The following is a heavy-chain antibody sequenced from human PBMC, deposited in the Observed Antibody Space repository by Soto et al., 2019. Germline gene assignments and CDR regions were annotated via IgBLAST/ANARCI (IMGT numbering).Heavy chain of an antibody. CDR3: AKSRGSGSYFNPSDAFDF. J-gene: IGHJ3*01. V-gene: IGHV3-23*01. CDR2: ISGSGGGT. CDR1: GFTFSSYA. D-gene: IGHD3-10*01. Sequence: GSLRLSCAASGFTFSSYAMSWVRQAPGKGLEWVSSISGSGGGTYYADSVKGRFTISRDNSKNTLSLQMNSLRAEDTAVYYCAKSRGSGSYFNPSDAFDFWGQGTMVTVSS.